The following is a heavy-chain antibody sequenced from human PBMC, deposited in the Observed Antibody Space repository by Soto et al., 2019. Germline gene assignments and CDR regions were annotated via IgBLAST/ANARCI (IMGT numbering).Heavy chain of an antibody. CDR3: AKSRGSGSYFNPSDAFDF. J-gene: IGHJ3*01. V-gene: IGHV3-23*01. CDR2: ISGSGGGT. CDR1: GFTFSSYA. D-gene: IGHD3-10*01. Sequence: GSLRLSCAASGFTFSSYAMSWVRQAPGKGLEWVSSISGSGGGTYYADSVKGRFTISRDNSKNTLSLQMNSLRAEDTAVYYCAKSRGSGSYFNPSDAFDFWGQGTMVTVSS.